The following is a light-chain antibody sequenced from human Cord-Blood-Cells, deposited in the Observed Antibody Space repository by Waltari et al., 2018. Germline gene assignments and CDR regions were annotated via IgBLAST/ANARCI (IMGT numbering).Light chain of an antibody. Sequence: EIVLTQSPATLSLSPGERATLSCRASQSVSSYLAWYQQKPGQAPMLLIYDASNRATGIPARFSGSGSCTDFTLTISSLEPEDFAVYYCQQRSNWPPWTFGQGTKVEIK. V-gene: IGKV3-11*01. CDR1: QSVSSY. CDR2: DAS. J-gene: IGKJ1*01. CDR3: QQRSNWPPWT.